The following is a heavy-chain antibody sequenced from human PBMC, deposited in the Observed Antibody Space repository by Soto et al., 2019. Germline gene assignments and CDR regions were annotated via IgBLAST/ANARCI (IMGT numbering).Heavy chain of an antibody. CDR3: ERTYGYYFDS. D-gene: IGHD4-17*01. Sequence: SETLSLTCTVSGGSISSGDYYWSWIRQPPGKGLEWIGEINHSGTSNYNPSLKNRVTISVDTSKNQFSLKLRSVTAADTAVYYCERTYGYYFDSWAQGTLVTVSS. CDR1: GGSISSGDYY. J-gene: IGHJ4*02. CDR2: INHSGTS. V-gene: IGHV4-39*07.